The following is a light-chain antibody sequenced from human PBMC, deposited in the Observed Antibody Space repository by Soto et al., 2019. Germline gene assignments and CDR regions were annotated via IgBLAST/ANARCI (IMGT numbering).Light chain of an antibody. J-gene: IGKJ5*01. CDR3: MQSLQTPLT. Sequence: DIVMTQSPLSLSVIPGEPASISCWSSQSLLDSNGNNHLNWFLQKPGQSPQVLIYLGSHRASGVPDRFSGSGSGTIVTLKISRVEAGDVGVYYCMQSLQTPLTFGQGTRLEIK. CDR2: LGS. CDR1: QSLLDSNGNNH. V-gene: IGKV2-28*01.